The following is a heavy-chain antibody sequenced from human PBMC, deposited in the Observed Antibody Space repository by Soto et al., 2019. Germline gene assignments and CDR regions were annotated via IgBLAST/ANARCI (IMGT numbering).Heavy chain of an antibody. CDR1: GGSFSGYY. J-gene: IGHJ6*02. CDR3: ARGIAVAPYYYYGMDV. Sequence: KPSETLSHTCAVYGGSFSGYYWSGVRQPPGKGLEWIGEINHSRSTNYNPSLKSRVTISVDTSKNQFSLKLSSVTAADTAVYYCARGIAVAPYYYYGMDVWGQGTTVTVSS. CDR2: INHSRST. V-gene: IGHV4-34*01. D-gene: IGHD6-19*01.